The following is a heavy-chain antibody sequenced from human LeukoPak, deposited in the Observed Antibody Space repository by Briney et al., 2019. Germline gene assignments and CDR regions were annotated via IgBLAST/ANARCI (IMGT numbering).Heavy chain of an antibody. CDR2: ISYDGSNK. Sequence: GGSLRPSCAASGLTFSSYAMHWVRQAPGKGLEWVAVISYDGSNKYYADSVKGRFTISRDNSKNTLYLQMNSLRAEDTAVYYCARDYYGSGRHDYWGQGTLVTVSS. CDR1: GLTFSSYA. D-gene: IGHD3-10*01. J-gene: IGHJ4*02. V-gene: IGHV3-30*04. CDR3: ARDYYGSGRHDY.